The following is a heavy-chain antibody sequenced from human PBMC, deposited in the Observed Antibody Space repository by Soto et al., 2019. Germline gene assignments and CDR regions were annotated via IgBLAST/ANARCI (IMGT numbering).Heavy chain of an antibody. CDR1: GGSISSYH. CDR3: ARLQDAKSGAILIRLGYYFDS. J-gene: IGHJ4*02. CDR2: MYNSGST. D-gene: IGHD2-21*01. Sequence: PSETLSLTCTVSGGSISSYHWSWIRQPPGKGLEWIGYMYNSGSTNYNPSLKSRVTILVDTSKNQFSLKLRSLTAADTAVYYCARLQDAKSGAILIRLGYYFDSWGQGSPVTVYS. V-gene: IGHV4-59*01.